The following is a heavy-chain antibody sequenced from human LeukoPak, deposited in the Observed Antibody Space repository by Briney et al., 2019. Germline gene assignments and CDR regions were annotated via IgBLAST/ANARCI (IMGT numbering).Heavy chain of an antibody. Sequence: SETLSLTCAVYGGSFNGHHWTWIRQAPGKGLEWIGEIKHSGSTNYNPSLKSRVTISVDTSKNQFSLKLSSATAADTAVYYCARERHGYHFDYWGQGTLVTVSS. CDR1: GGSFNGHH. V-gene: IGHV4-34*01. J-gene: IGHJ4*02. CDR3: ARERHGYHFDY. D-gene: IGHD5-24*01. CDR2: IKHSGST.